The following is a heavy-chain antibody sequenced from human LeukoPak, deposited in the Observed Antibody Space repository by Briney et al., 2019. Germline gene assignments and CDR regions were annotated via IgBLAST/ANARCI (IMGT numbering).Heavy chain of an antibody. CDR3: ARVPAVAAGTGVYYFDY. CDR1: GYTFTGYY. Sequence: ASVKVSCKASGYTFTGYYMHWVRQAPGQGLEWMGLINPNSGGTNYAQKFQGRVTMTRDTSISTAYMELSRLRSDDTAVYYCARVPAVAAGTGVYYFDYWGQGTLVTVSS. CDR2: INPNSGGT. D-gene: IGHD6-13*01. J-gene: IGHJ4*02. V-gene: IGHV1-2*02.